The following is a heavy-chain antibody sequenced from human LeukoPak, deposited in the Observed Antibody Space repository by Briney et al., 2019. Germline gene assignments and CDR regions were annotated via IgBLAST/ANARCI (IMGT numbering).Heavy chain of an antibody. Sequence: SETLSLTCAVYGESFSEYYWSWIRQPPGKELEWIGEINHSGSTNSNPSLKSRVTISVDTSKKQFSLKLSSVTAADTAVYYCAYKGPISGYAFDPWGQGTLVTVSS. V-gene: IGHV4-34*01. J-gene: IGHJ5*02. CDR2: INHSGST. D-gene: IGHD5-12*01. CDR1: GESFSEYY. CDR3: AYKGPISGYAFDP.